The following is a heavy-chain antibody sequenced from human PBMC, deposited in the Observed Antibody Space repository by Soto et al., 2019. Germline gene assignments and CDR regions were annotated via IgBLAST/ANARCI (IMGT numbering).Heavy chain of an antibody. CDR2: ISSSSSYM. CDR1: GCTFSSYS. CDR3: ATVGVDQLLLDYYDYYSMDV. V-gene: IGHV3-21*01. J-gene: IGHJ6*02. D-gene: IGHD2-2*01. Sequence: PGGSLRLSCAASGCTFSSYSMNWVRQAPGKGLEWVSSISSSSSYMYYAASVRGRFTISSDNAKNSLYLQINNLRADDTAVYYCATVGVDQLLLDYYDYYSMDVWGQGTMVTVSS.